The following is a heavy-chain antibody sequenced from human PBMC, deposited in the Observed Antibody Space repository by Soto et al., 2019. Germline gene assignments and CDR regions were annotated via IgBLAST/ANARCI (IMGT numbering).Heavy chain of an antibody. V-gene: IGHV1-2*02. CDR1: GYTFTDYY. CDR2: INPKNGAT. J-gene: IGHJ4*02. Sequence: ASVKVSCKASGYTFTDYYLHWVRQAPGQGLELMGWINPKNGATIYAQKFQGRVTMTRDTSISTAYMELSRLRSDDKAVYSCARVHYHSSGSLDYWGQGTLVTVSS. D-gene: IGHD3-22*01. CDR3: ARVHYHSSGSLDY.